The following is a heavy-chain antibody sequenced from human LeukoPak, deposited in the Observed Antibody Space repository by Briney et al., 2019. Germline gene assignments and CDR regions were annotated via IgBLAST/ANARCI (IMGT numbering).Heavy chain of an antibody. D-gene: IGHD3-16*01. CDR1: GFTYSDYW. CDR2: INHDGSQK. CDR3: ARVKNFGDYVFDY. J-gene: IGHJ4*02. Sequence: GGSLRLSCAASGFTYSDYWMSWVRQAPGKGLEWVAFINHDGSQKSYLDSVEGRFAVSRDNDKNSVSLQMKSLRPEDTAVYYCARVKNFGDYVFDYWGQGTLVTVSS. V-gene: IGHV3-7*01.